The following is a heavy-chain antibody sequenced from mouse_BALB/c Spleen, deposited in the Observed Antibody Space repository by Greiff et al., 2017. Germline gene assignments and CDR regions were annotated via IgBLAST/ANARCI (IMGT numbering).Heavy chain of an antibody. V-gene: IGHV5-15*02. Sequence: EVKLVESGGGLVQPGGSRKLSCAASGFTFSDYGMAWVRQAPGKGPEWVAFISNLAYSIYYADTVTGRFTISRENAKNTLYLEMSSLRSEDTAMYYCARGGYYGSSYGNAMDYWGQGTSVTVSS. J-gene: IGHJ4*01. CDR1: GFTFSDYG. CDR3: ARGGYYGSSYGNAMDY. CDR2: ISNLAYSI. D-gene: IGHD1-1*01.